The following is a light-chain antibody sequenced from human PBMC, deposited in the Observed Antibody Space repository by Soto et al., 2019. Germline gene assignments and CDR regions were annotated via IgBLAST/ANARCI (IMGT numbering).Light chain of an antibody. J-gene: IGLJ1*01. CDR1: SSNIGAGYD. V-gene: IGLV1-40*01. CDR3: QYYESSLSAYV. Sequence: QSVLTQPPSVSGAPGQRVAISCTGSSSNIGAGYDLHWYQHLPGTAPKLLIYDDNNRPPGVPDRFSGSRSGTSASLAITGLQAEDEADYYCQYYESSLSAYVFGTGTKVTVL. CDR2: DDN.